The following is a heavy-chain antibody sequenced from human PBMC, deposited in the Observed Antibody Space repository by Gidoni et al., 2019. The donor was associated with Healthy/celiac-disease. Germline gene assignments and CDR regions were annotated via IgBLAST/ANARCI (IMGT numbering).Heavy chain of an antibody. D-gene: IGHD3-3*01. V-gene: IGHV3-23*01. J-gene: IGHJ4*02. CDR1: GFTFSSYA. CDR2: ISGSGGST. Sequence: EVQLLESGGGLVQPGGSLRLSCAASGFTFSSYAMSWVRQAPGKGLEWVSAISGSGGSTYYADSVKGRFTISRDNSKNTLYLQMNSLRAEDTAVYYCAKTYYDFWSGYPPGDYWGQGTLVTVSS. CDR3: AKTYYDFWSGYPPGDY.